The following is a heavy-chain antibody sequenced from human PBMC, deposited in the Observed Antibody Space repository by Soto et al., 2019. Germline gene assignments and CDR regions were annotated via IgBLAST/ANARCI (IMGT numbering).Heavy chain of an antibody. D-gene: IGHD6-13*01. CDR1: GFTFSTYG. J-gene: IGHJ4*02. Sequence: GTLRLSCAASGFTFSTYGMNWVRQAPEKGLEWVSYISSTGSLTQYADSVNGRFTISRDNGKNSLYLQMSSLRVEDTAVYYCARGGAARPDYWGQGTLVTVSS. CDR3: ARGGAARPDY. CDR2: ISSTGSLT. V-gene: IGHV3-48*01.